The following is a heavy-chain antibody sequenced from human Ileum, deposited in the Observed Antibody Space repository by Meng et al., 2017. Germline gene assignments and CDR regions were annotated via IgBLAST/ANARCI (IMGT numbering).Heavy chain of an antibody. CDR3: TRDTLQWASTPDY. D-gene: IGHD2-8*01. Sequence: EVQLVESGGALVQPGGSLRLSCAASGFPFSSYWRLWVRQAPGTGLVWVSRINSDGSSAIYADSVKGRFTVSRDNAKGTLYLQMNDLRVEDTAVYYCTRDTLQWASTPDYWGQGTLVTVSS. CDR2: INSDGSSA. J-gene: IGHJ4*02. CDR1: GFPFSSYW. V-gene: IGHV3-74*01.